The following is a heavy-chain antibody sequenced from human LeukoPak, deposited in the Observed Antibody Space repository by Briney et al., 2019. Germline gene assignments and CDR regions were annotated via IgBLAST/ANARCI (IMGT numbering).Heavy chain of an antibody. CDR2: IYHSGST. J-gene: IGHJ4*02. Sequence: SETLSLTCTVSGYSISSGYYWGWIRQPPGKGLEWIGSIYHSGSTYYNPSLKSRVTISVDTSKNQFSLKLSSVTAADTAVYYCARAGTGDVYSYFDYWGQGTLVTVSS. V-gene: IGHV4-38-2*02. D-gene: IGHD1-26*01. CDR3: ARAGTGDVYSYFDY. CDR1: GYSISSGYY.